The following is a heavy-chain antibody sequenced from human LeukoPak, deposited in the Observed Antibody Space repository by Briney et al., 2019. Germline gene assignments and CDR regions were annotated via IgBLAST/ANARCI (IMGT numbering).Heavy chain of an antibody. J-gene: IGHJ3*01. D-gene: IGHD3-9*01. CDR3: ARDYYEILTAPGSVDALDL. V-gene: IGHV3-74*01. CDR1: GFIFSNYW. CDR2: INSDGSRT. Sequence: GGSLRLSCAASGFIFSNYWMHWVRQAPGKGLVWVSRINSDGSRTSYADSVKGRFTISRDNAKNTLYLQMNSLRVEDTAVYYCARDYYEILTAPGSVDALDLWGQGTMVTVSS.